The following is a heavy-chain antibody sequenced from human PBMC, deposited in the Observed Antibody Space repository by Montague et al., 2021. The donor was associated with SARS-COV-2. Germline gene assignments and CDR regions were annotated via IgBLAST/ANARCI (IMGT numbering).Heavy chain of an antibody. CDR1: GFTVSTNY. J-gene: IGHJ5*02. Sequence: SLRLSCAASGFTVSTNYVSWVRQAPGKGLEWVAVLYGGDNSNYTDSVKGRFTISRDNSKNTLYLQLKSLRAEGTALYYCSGSIGGFDPWDQGTLVTVSS. CDR2: LYGGDNS. V-gene: IGHV3-66*01. CDR3: SGSIGGFDP. D-gene: IGHD3-16*01.